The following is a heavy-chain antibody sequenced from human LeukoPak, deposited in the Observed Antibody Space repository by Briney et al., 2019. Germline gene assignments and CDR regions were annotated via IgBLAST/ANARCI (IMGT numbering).Heavy chain of an antibody. V-gene: IGHV3-48*03. CDR1: GFTFSSYE. CDR2: ISSSGSTI. Sequence: GGSLRLSCAASGFTFSSYEMNWVRQAPGKGLEWVSYISSSGSTIYYADSVKGRFTISRDNAKNSLYLQMNSLRAEDTAVYYCARGEGLRYFDWLPRSYYFDYWGQGTLVTVSS. J-gene: IGHJ4*02. CDR3: ARGEGLRYFDWLPRSYYFDY. D-gene: IGHD3-9*01.